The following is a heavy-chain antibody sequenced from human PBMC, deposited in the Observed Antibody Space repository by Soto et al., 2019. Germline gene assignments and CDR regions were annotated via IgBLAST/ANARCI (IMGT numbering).Heavy chain of an antibody. V-gene: IGHV2-5*02. Sequence: QITLKESGPTLVNPTQTLTLTCTFSGFSLSTTAEGVGWIRQPPGKALEWLALIYWDDDERYSPSLKSRLTITKDTSKNQVVLTMTNVDPVYAATYYCAHGSCSSADCYPNPYLDYWGQGILVTVSS. CDR1: GFSLSTTAEG. CDR2: IYWDDDE. J-gene: IGHJ4*02. D-gene: IGHD2-2*01. CDR3: AHGSCSSADCYPNPYLDY.